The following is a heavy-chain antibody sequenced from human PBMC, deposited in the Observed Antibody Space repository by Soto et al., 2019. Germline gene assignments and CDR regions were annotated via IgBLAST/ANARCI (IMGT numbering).Heavy chain of an antibody. Sequence: GGSLRLSCAASGFTFSGYWMSWVRQAPGKGLEWVANIKQDGSEKYYVDSVKGRFTISRDNAKNSLYLQMNSLRAEDTAVYYCARVNRYDFWSGYYTLYYGMDVWGQGTTVTVSS. CDR1: GFTFSGYW. V-gene: IGHV3-7*03. J-gene: IGHJ6*02. D-gene: IGHD3-3*01. CDR2: IKQDGSEK. CDR3: ARVNRYDFWSGYYTLYYGMDV.